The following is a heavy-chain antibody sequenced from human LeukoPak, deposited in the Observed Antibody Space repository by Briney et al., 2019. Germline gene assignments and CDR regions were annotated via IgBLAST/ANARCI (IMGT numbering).Heavy chain of an antibody. J-gene: IGHJ4*02. CDR2: ISYDGSNK. D-gene: IGHD6-19*01. V-gene: IGHV3-30*04. CDR3: ATAVASSSGWYADY. Sequence: GGSLRLSCAASGFTFSSYAMHWVRQAPGKGLEWVAVISYDGSNKYNADSVKGRFTISRDNSKNTLYLQMNSLRAEDTAVYYCATAVASSSGWYADYWGQGTLVTVSS. CDR1: GFTFSSYA.